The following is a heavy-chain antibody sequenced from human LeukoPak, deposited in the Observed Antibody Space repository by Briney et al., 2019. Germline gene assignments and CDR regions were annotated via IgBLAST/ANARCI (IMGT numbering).Heavy chain of an antibody. V-gene: IGHV4-59*08. CDR3: AISPNRYYFDH. D-gene: IGHD3-16*02. CDR2: LHDTGSS. J-gene: IGHJ1*01. Sequence: SETLSLTCTVSGVSIGTYYLMWIRQPPGKGLEWIGSLHDTGSSDYNPSLKSRVTISADMSKNQFSLKLISVTAADTAVYHCAISPNRYYFDHWGQGTLVSVSS. CDR1: GVSIGTYY.